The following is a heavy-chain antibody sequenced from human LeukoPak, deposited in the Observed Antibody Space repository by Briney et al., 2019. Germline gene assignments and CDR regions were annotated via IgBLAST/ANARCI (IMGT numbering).Heavy chain of an antibody. V-gene: IGHV3-21*05. CDR2: ISSSRSII. CDR1: GFTFRSYS. Sequence: GGSLRLSCAASGFTFRSYSINWVRQAPGKGLEWVAYISSSRSIIYYADSVKGRFTISRDNAKNSLYLQMNSLRAEDTAVYYCARAEGYGSFDYWGQGTLVTVSS. CDR3: ARAEGYGSFDY. D-gene: IGHD5-12*01. J-gene: IGHJ4*02.